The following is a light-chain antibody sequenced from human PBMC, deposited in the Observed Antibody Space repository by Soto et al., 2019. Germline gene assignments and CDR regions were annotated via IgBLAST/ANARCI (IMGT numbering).Light chain of an antibody. V-gene: IGKV3-15*01. CDR1: QSVGSK. J-gene: IGKJ5*01. CDR2: GAS. CDR3: QQYGSSPLIT. Sequence: EIVMTQSPATLSVSPGERATLSCRASQSVGSKLAWYQQKPGQAPRLLIYGASTRATGIPARFSGSGSGTEFTLTISSLQSEDFAVYHCQQYGSSPLITFGQGTRLEIK.